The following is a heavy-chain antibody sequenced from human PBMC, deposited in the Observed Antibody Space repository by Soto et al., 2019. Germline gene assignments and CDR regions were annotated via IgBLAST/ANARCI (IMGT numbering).Heavy chain of an antibody. V-gene: IGHV4-30-2*01. CDR1: GGSIRSGGYS. CDR3: HRVPSP. Sequence: QLQLQESGSGLVNPSQTLALTCAVSGGSIRSGGYSWSGIRQPPGKGLEWIGYIYHSGSTYCNTSLKSRVTISVDRSKNQFSLKLSSVNASDTAVYYCHRVPSPWGQGTLVTVSS. J-gene: IGHJ5*02. CDR2: IYHSGST.